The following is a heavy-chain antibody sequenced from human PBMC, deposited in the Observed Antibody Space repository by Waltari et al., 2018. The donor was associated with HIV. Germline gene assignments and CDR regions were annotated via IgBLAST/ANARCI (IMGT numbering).Heavy chain of an antibody. V-gene: IGHV3-21*01. Sequence: EVQLVASGGGLVKHGGSLRLSCAASGFTFSSYSMNWVRQAPGKGLEWVSFISSSSSYIYYGDSVKGRFTISRDNAKNSLFLQMNSLRVEDTAVYYCARSPGIAATNLIDYWGQGTLVTVSS. J-gene: IGHJ4*02. CDR1: GFTFSSYS. CDR3: ARSPGIAATNLIDY. D-gene: IGHD2-15*01. CDR2: ISSSSSYI.